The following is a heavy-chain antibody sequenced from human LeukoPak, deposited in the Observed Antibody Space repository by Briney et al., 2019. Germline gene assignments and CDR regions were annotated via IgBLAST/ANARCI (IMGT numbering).Heavy chain of an antibody. CDR1: GFTFSSYA. CDR2: TSGGGSST. V-gene: IGHV3-23*01. J-gene: IGHJ4*02. CDR3: AKLDTYYYDASGSYFDY. Sequence: GGSLRLSWAASGFTFSSYAMSWVRQAPGKGLEWVSATSGGGSSTYYVDSVKGRFTISRDNSKNTLYLQMNSLRAEDTAVYYCAKLDTYYYDASGSYFDYWGQGPLVTVSS. D-gene: IGHD3-22*01.